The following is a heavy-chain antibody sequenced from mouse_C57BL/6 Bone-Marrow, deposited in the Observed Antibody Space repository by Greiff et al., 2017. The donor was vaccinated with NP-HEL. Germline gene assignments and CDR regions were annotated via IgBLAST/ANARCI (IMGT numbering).Heavy chain of an antibody. CDR2: IFPGSGST. J-gene: IGHJ3*01. D-gene: IGHD1-1*01. Sequence: QVQLQQSGPELVKPGASVKISCKASGYTFTDYYINWVKQRPGQGLEWIGWIFPGSGSTYYNEKFKGKATLTVDKSSSTAYMLLSRLTSEDSVFYCCARDYGSSPFAYWGQGTLVTVSA. V-gene: IGHV1-75*01. CDR1: GYTFTDYY. CDR3: ARDYGSSPFAY.